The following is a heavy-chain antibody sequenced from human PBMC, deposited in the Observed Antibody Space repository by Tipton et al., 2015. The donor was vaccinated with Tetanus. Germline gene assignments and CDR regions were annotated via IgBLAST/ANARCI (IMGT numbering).Heavy chain of an antibody. D-gene: IGHD1-20*01. CDR1: GFNVRANY. CDR2: IYHDDTT. CDR3: ARDTYNWNRVLGNFDY. V-gene: IGHV3-53*01. J-gene: IGHJ4*02. Sequence: SLRLSCAASGFNVRANYLTWVRQTPGKGLEWVSSIYHDDTTYYGDSVKGRFTISRDNSKNTMYLQMDSLRAEDTAVYYCARDTYNWNRVLGNFDYWGQGALVTVSS.